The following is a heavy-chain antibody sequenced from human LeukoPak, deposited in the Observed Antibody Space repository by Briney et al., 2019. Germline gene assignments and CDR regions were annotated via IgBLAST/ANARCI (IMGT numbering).Heavy chain of an antibody. V-gene: IGHV1-18*01. Sequence: ASVKVSCKASGYTFTSYGISWVRQAPGQGLEWMGRISAYNGNTNYAQKLQGRVTMTTDTSTSTAYMELRSLRSEDTAVYYCARGKVLLHWFDPWGQGTLVTVSS. J-gene: IGHJ5*02. D-gene: IGHD3-10*01. CDR1: GYTFTSYG. CDR3: ARGKVLLHWFDP. CDR2: ISAYNGNT.